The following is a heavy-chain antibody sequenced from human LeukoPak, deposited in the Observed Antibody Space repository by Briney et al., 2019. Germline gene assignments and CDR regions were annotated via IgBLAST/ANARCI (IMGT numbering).Heavy chain of an antibody. Sequence: PSETLSLTCTVSGGSISSYYWSWIRQPPGKGLEWIGYIYYSGSTYYNPSLKSRVTISVDTSKNQFSLKLSSVTAADTAVYYCARQAARGRGYYFDYWGQGTLVTVSS. D-gene: IGHD2-15*01. CDR1: GGSISSYY. CDR2: IYYSGST. CDR3: ARQAARGRGYYFDY. V-gene: IGHV4-59*04. J-gene: IGHJ4*02.